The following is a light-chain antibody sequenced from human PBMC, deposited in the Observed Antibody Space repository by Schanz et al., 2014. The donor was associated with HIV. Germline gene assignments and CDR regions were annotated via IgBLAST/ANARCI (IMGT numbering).Light chain of an antibody. Sequence: QSALTQPPSASGSPGQSVTISCTGTSSDVGGYNYVSWYQQHPGKAPKLMIYEVSKRPSGVPDRFSGSKSDNTAFLTISGLQAEDEADYYCSSKRSGDTTPFVFGSGTKLTVL. J-gene: IGLJ1*01. CDR3: SSKRSGDTTPFV. V-gene: IGLV2-8*01. CDR1: SSDVGGYNY. CDR2: EVS.